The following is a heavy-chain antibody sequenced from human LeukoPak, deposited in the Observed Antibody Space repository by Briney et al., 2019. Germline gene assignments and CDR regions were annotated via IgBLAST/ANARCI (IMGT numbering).Heavy chain of an antibody. CDR2: IWYDGSNK. J-gene: IGHJ4*02. CDR1: GFTFSGYA. Sequence: GGSLRLSCAASGFTFSGYAMSWVRQAPGKGLEWVAVIWYDGSNKYYADSVKGRFTISRDNSKNTLYLQMNSLRAEDTAVYYCAAGQGGYYYDGLYWGQGTLVTVSS. D-gene: IGHD3-22*01. V-gene: IGHV3-33*08. CDR3: AAGQGGYYYDGLY.